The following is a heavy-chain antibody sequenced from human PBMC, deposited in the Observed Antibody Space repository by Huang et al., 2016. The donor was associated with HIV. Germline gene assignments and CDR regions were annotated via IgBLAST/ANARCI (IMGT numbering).Heavy chain of an antibody. Sequence: EVQLLESGGDLVQPGESLRLSCAASGFTFSNYAMSWVRQAPGKGLEWVSAISGSGGSTYSADSGKGRFTFSRDNSKNTLYLQMNSLRAEDTAVYYCVKGVRLSYYYYGVDVWGQGTTVTVSS. V-gene: IGHV3-23*01. CDR2: ISGSGGST. D-gene: IGHD2-21*01. CDR3: VKGVRLSYYYYGVDV. CDR1: GFTFSNYA. J-gene: IGHJ6*02.